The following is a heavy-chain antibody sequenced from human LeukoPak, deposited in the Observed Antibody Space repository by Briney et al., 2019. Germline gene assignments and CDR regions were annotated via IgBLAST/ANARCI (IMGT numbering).Heavy chain of an antibody. CDR1: GGTFSSYA. J-gene: IGHJ4*02. CDR3: ARDRFPYYDILTSYYNFDY. CDR2: IIPIFGTA. V-gene: IGHV1-69*06. Sequence: GASVKVSCKASGGTFSSYAISWVRQAPGQGLEWMGGIIPIFGTANYAQKFQGRVTITADKSTSTAYMELSSLRSEDTAVYYCARDRFPYYDILTSYYNFDYWGQGTLVTVSS. D-gene: IGHD3-9*01.